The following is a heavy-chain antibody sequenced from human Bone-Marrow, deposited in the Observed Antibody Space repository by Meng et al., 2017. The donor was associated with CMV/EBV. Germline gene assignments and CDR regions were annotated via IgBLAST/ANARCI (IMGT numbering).Heavy chain of an antibody. D-gene: IGHD2-2*01. Sequence: GGSLRLSCAASGFTFSSYAMHWVRQAPGKGLEWVAVISYDGSNKYYADSVKGRFTISRDNSKNTLYLQMNSLRAEDTAVYYCARGVVPAARPGYYYGMDVWGQGTTVTFSS. CDR1: GFTFSSYA. CDR3: ARGVVPAARPGYYYGMDV. V-gene: IGHV3-30-3*01. J-gene: IGHJ6*02. CDR2: ISYDGSNK.